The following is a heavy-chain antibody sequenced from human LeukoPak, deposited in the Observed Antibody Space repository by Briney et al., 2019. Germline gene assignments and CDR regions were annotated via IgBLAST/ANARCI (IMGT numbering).Heavy chain of an antibody. CDR1: RYTFTSYD. Sequence: GASVKVSCKASRYTFTSYDINWVRQATGQGLEWMGWIHANNGNTSYAQKFQGRVTFTRDTSITTAYMELSSLRSDDTPVYYCARMNTHWDLHSTNWFYPWGEGTLVTVSP. J-gene: IGHJ5*02. D-gene: IGHD1-26*01. CDR3: ARMNTHWDLHSTNWFYP. V-gene: IGHV1-8*03. CDR2: IHANNGNT.